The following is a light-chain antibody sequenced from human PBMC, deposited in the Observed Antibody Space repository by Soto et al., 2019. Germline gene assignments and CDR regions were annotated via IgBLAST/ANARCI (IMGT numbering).Light chain of an antibody. CDR3: QQYGSSPWT. CDR2: GAS. V-gene: IGKV3-20*01. CDR1: QTIRSNY. J-gene: IGKJ1*01. Sequence: ETVLTQSPGTLSLSPGERATLSCRASQTIRSNYLAWYRQTPGQAPRLLIYGASNRATGIADRFSGSGSGTDFTLIISSLVPEDFALYYCQQYGSSPWTFGQGTNVEIK.